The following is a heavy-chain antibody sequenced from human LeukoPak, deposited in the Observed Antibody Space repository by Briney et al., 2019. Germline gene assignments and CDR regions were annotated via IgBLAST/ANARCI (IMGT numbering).Heavy chain of an antibody. J-gene: IGHJ5*02. V-gene: IGHV1-69*06. CDR1: GGTFSGYA. D-gene: IGHD2-2*01. CDR2: IIPIFGTA. Sequence: ASVKVSCKASGGTFSGYAISWVRQAPGQGLEWMGGIIPIFGTANYAQKFQGRVTITADTSTDTAYMELSSLRSEDTAVYYCATDDGTTHNCSSTSCSGGYNWFDPWGQGTLVTVTS. CDR3: ATDDGTTHNCSSTSCSGGYNWFDP.